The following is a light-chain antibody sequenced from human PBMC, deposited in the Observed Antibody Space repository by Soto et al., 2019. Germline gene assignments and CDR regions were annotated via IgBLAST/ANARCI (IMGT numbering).Light chain of an antibody. V-gene: IGKV3-15*01. CDR2: GAF. J-gene: IGKJ1*01. CDR1: QTINNN. Sequence: VMTQAPSTLSVSPGERVTLSSTASQTINNNVAWYQLKDGQVPRLLIYGAFTRATDIPARFSGSGSGTEFTLTISSLQSEDFAEYHCQQYNNWPQTFGQGTKVDIK. CDR3: QQYNNWPQT.